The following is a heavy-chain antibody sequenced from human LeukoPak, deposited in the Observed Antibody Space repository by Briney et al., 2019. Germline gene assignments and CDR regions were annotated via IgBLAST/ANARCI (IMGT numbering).Heavy chain of an antibody. Sequence: PGGSLRLSCAASGFTFRNYWISWVRQAPGKGLEWVANIKQDGSLKYYVDSLKGRFTISRDNAKTSVYLQMSSLRAEDTAVYFCARIGYSSSSFDYWGQGTLVTVSS. CDR1: GFTFRNYW. CDR3: ARIGYSSSSFDY. D-gene: IGHD6-6*01. V-gene: IGHV3-7*01. CDR2: IKQDGSLK. J-gene: IGHJ4*02.